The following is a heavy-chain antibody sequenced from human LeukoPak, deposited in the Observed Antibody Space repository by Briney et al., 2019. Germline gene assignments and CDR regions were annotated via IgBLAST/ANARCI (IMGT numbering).Heavy chain of an antibody. CDR3: AKRGYCSSTSCYPLSDAFDI. D-gene: IGHD2-2*01. V-gene: IGHV3-30*18. J-gene: IGHJ3*02. CDR1: GFTFSSYG. CDR2: ISYDGSNK. Sequence: GGSLRLSCAASGFTFSSYGMHWVRQAPGKGLEWVAVISYDGSNKYYADSVKGRFTISRDNSKNTLYLQMNSPSAEDTAVYYCAKRGYCSSTSCYPLSDAFDIWGQGTMVTVSS.